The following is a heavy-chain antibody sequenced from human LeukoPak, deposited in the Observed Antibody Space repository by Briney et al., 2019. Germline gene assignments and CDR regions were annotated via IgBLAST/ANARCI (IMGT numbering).Heavy chain of an antibody. CDR3: ARVAHKTLDYYYYYMDV. V-gene: IGHV1-69*13. CDR1: GGTFSSYA. CDR2: IIPIFGTA. J-gene: IGHJ6*03. Sequence: ASVKVSCKASGGTFSSYAISWVRQAPGQGLEWMGGIIPIFGTANYAQKFQGRVTITADESTSTAYMELSSLRSEDTAVYYCARVAHKTLDYYYYYMDVWGKGTTATVSS. D-gene: IGHD3-16*01.